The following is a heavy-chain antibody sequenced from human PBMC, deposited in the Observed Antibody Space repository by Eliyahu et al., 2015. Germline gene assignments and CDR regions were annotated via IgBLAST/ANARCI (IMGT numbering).Heavy chain of an antibody. CDR1: GFTFSSYA. CDR2: XSGSGGST. J-gene: IGHJ4*02. Sequence: EVQLLESGGGLVQPGGSLXLSXAASGFTFSSYAMXWVRQAPGKGLEWVXAXSGSGGSTYYADSVKGRFTISRDNSKNTLYLQMNSLRAEDTAVYYCAKGGIVATISWGQGTLVTVSS. V-gene: IGHV3-23*01. CDR3: AKGGIVATIS. D-gene: IGHD5-12*01.